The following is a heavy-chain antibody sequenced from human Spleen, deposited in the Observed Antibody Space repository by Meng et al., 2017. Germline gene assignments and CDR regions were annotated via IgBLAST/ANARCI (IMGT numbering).Heavy chain of an antibody. V-gene: IGHV1-69*05. CDR2: INAVFVTT. CDR1: GGIFSNYV. Sequence: SVKVSCKALGGIFSNYVIGWVRQAPGQGLEWMGGINAVFVTTNYAQKFQGRVTITTDESTSTVYMELTRLTSEDTAVYFCARKAGNCVTTTCYSLDYWGQGTLVTVSS. CDR3: ARKAGNCVTTTCYSLDY. J-gene: IGHJ4*02. D-gene: IGHD2-2*01.